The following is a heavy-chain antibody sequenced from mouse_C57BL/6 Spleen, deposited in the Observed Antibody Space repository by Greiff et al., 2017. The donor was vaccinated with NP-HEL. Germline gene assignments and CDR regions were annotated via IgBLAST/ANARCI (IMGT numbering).Heavy chain of an antibody. CDR3: ARKGRTGDYFDY. Sequence: VQLQQPGAELVMPGASVKLSCKASGYTFTSYWMHWVKQRPGQGLEWIGEIDPSDSYTHYNQKFKGKSTLTVDKSSSTAYMQLSSLTAEDSSVYYCARKGRTGDYFDYWGQGTTLTVAS. CDR2: IDPSDSYT. V-gene: IGHV1-69*01. CDR1: GYTFTSYW. D-gene: IGHD4-1*01. J-gene: IGHJ2*01.